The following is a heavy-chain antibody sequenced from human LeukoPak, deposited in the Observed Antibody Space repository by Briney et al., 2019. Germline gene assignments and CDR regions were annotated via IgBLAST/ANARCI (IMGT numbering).Heavy chain of an antibody. J-gene: IGHJ4*02. D-gene: IGHD6-13*01. CDR1: GGTFSSYA. CDR3: AKDGYSSIPGFHFEY. CDR2: IIPIFGTA. Sequence: GASVKVSCKASGGTFSSYAISWVRQAPGQGLEWMGGIIPIFGTANYAQKFQGRVTITTDESTSTAYMELSSLRSEDTAVYYCAKDGYSSIPGFHFEYWGQGTPVTVSS. V-gene: IGHV1-69*05.